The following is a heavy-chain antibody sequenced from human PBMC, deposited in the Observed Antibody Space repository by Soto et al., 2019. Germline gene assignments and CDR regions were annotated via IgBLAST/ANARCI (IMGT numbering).Heavy chain of an antibody. CDR3: ARSSPDYGDYPFYFQH. V-gene: IGHV3-66*01. J-gene: IGHJ1*01. D-gene: IGHD4-17*01. CDR2: IYSGGNT. Sequence: GGSLRLSCAASGFTVSSNYMSWVRQAPGKGLEWVSVIYSGGNTYYADSVKGRFTISRDNSKNTLYLQMNSLRAEDTAVYYCARSSPDYGDYPFYFQHWGQGTLVTVSS. CDR1: GFTVSSNY.